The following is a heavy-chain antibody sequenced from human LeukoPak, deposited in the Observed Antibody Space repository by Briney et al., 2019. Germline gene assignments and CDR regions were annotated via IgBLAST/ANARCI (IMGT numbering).Heavy chain of an antibody. CDR3: AKSMSTIFGVVTPINWFDP. D-gene: IGHD3-3*01. V-gene: IGHV3-23*01. CDR2: TSGSGGST. CDR1: GFTFSSYA. J-gene: IGHJ5*02. Sequence: GGSLRLSCAASGFTFSSYAMSWVRQAPGKGLEWVSVTSGSGGSTFYADSVKGRFTISRDNSKNTLYLQMNSLRAEDTAVYYCAKSMSTIFGVVTPINWFDPWGQGILVTVSS.